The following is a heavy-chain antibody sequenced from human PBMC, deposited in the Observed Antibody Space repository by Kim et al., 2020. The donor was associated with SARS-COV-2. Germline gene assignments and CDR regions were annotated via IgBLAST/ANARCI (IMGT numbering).Heavy chain of an antibody. J-gene: IGHJ5*02. CDR3: AREDYDYVWGSYRYTGGHWFDP. Sequence: GGSLRLSCAASGFTVSSNYMRWVRQAPGKGLEWVSVIYSGGSTYYADSVRGRFTISRDNSKNTLYLQMNSLRAEDTAVYYCAREDYDYVWGSYRYTGGHWFDPWGQGTLVTVSS. D-gene: IGHD3-16*02. V-gene: IGHV3-66*01. CDR1: GFTVSSNY. CDR2: IYSGGST.